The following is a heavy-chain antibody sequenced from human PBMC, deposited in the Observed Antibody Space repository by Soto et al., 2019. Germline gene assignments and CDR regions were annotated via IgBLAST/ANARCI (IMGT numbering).Heavy chain of an antibody. CDR3: ARDLSPYSDYYDESTSETWFDP. V-gene: IGHV3-11*01. Sequence: GGSLRLSCAASGFTFSDYYMSWLRQPPGKGLEWVSYISKSGSIIHFADSVKGRFAISRDNAKNTPYLQMSSLRAEDTALYYCARDLSPYSDYYDESTSETWFDPWGQGTLVTVSS. CDR1: GFTFSDYY. J-gene: IGHJ5*02. D-gene: IGHD3-16*01. CDR2: ISKSGSII.